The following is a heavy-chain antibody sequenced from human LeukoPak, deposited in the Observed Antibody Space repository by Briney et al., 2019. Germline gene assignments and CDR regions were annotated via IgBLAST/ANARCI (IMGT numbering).Heavy chain of an antibody. D-gene: IGHD3-9*01. Sequence: GGSLRLSCAASGFTFSSYAMSWVRQAPGKGLEWVPAISGSGGSTYYADSVKGRFTISRDNSKNTLYLQMNSLRAEDTAVYYCAKDRPLRYFDWLYRFDYWGQGTLVTVSS. CDR3: AKDRPLRYFDWLYRFDY. CDR1: GFTFSSYA. V-gene: IGHV3-23*01. J-gene: IGHJ4*02. CDR2: ISGSGGST.